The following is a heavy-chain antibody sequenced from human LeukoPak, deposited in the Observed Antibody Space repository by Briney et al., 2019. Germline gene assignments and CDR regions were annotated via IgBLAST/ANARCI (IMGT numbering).Heavy chain of an antibody. CDR1: GGSFSGYY. CDR3: ARSDYYYYMDV. CDR2: INHSGST. J-gene: IGHJ6*03. V-gene: IGHV4-34*01. Sequence: SETLSLTCAVYGGSFSGYYWSWIRQPPGKGLEWIGEINHSGSTNYNPSLKSRVAISVDTSKNQFSLKLSSVTAADTAVYYCARSDYYYYMDVWGKGTTVTVSS.